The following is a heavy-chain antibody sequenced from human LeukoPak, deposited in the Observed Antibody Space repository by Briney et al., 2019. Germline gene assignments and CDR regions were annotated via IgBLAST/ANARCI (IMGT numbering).Heavy chain of an antibody. CDR2: INSDGSST. D-gene: IGHD2-15*01. CDR1: GFTFSSYW. V-gene: IGHV3-74*01. Sequence: GGSLRLSCAASGFTFSSYWMHWVRQAPGKGLEWVSRINSDGSSTSYADYVKGRFTISRDNAKNTLYLQMNSPRAEDTAVYYCAKNLGYCSGGSCYPVMDVWGKGTTVTVSS. CDR3: AKNLGYCSGGSCYPVMDV. J-gene: IGHJ6*03.